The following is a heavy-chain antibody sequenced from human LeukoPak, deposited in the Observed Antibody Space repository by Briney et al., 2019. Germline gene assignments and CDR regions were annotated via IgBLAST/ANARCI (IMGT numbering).Heavy chain of an antibody. CDR1: GFTFSHYG. CDR2: IWYDGSKA. D-gene: IGHD2-15*01. V-gene: IGHV3-33*01. Sequence: PGGSLRLSGAASGFTFSHYGMHWVRLAPGKGWEGVSAIWYDGSKAYSADSVKGRFTISRDNSKNTLNLQMNSLTGEDTAVYYCARENWDHCSGHTCYGVFDLWGQGKMVTVSA. CDR3: ARENWDHCSGHTCYGVFDL. J-gene: IGHJ3*01.